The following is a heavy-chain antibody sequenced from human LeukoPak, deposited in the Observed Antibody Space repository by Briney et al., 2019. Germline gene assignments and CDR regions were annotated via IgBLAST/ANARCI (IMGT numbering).Heavy chain of an antibody. CDR1: GYSFTSYW. CDR2: IYPGDSDT. Sequence: GESLKISCKGSGYSFTSYWIGWVRQMPGKGLEWMGIIYPGDSDTRYSPSFQGQVTISADKSISTAYLQWSSLKASDTAMYYCARNLPYRTGTTSYYYMDVWGKGTTVTVSS. V-gene: IGHV5-51*01. CDR3: ARNLPYRTGTTSYYYMDV. D-gene: IGHD1-1*01. J-gene: IGHJ6*03.